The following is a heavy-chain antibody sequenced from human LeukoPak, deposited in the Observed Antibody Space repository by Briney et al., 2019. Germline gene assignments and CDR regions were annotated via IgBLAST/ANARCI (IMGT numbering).Heavy chain of an antibody. J-gene: IGHJ3*02. CDR1: GYSISSGYY. V-gene: IGHV4-38-2*02. D-gene: IGHD3-3*01. CDR2: IYHSGST. Sequence: PSETLSLTCTVSGYSISSGYYWGWIRQPPGKGLEWIGSIYHSGSTNYNPSLKSRVTISVDTSKNQFSLKLSSVTAADTAVYYCASQATYYDFWSGQLYGAFDIWGQGTMVTVSS. CDR3: ASQATYYDFWSGQLYGAFDI.